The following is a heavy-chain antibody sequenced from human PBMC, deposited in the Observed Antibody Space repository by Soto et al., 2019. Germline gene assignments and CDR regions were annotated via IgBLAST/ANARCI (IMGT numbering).Heavy chain of an antibody. CDR3: AKDRQQLVRYWFDP. CDR1: GFTFSSYA. D-gene: IGHD6-13*01. V-gene: IGHV3-23*01. CDR2: ISGSGGST. J-gene: IGHJ5*02. Sequence: EVQLLESGGGLVQPGGSLRLSCAASGFTFSSYAMSWVRQAPGKGLEWVSAISGSGGSTYYADSVKSRFTSSRDKSNNTLYLQMNSLTAEDTAVYYCAKDRQQLVRYWFDPWGQGTLVTVSS.